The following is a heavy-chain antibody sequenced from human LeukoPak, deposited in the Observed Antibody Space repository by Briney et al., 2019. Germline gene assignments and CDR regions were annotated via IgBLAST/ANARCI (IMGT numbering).Heavy chain of an antibody. CDR2: INYYGNT. CDR3: ARTDSSGYYYWFDP. D-gene: IGHD3-22*01. Sequence: SETLSLTCTVSGDSINSGDFYWSWIRQPPGKGLEWIGYINYYGNTYYHPSLKSRTIISVDTSKNQFSLKLTSVTAAGTAVYYCARTDSSGYYYWFDPWGQGTLVTVSS. CDR1: GDSINSGDFY. J-gene: IGHJ5*02. V-gene: IGHV4-30-4*01.